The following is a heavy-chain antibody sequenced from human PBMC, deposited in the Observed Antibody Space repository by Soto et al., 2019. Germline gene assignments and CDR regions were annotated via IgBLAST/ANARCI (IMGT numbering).Heavy chain of an antibody. CDR3: ARDNYRGFFNY. V-gene: IGHV3-7*03. D-gene: IGHD1-7*01. CDR2: LKEDGSEK. J-gene: IGHJ4*02. CDR1: GFNFGGYW. Sequence: GSLRLSCATSGFNFGGYWMSWVRQAPGKGLEWVANLKEDGSEKYYAESVRGRFTISRDNAKNSLYLQMNTLGAEDTAVYYCARDNYRGFFNYWGQGTLVTVSS.